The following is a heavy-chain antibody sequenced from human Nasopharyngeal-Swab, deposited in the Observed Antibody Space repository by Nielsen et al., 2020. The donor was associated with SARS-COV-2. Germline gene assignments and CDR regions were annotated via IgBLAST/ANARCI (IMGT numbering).Heavy chain of an antibody. D-gene: IGHD3-3*01. Sequence: SETLSLTCTVSGDSISSLYWSWIRQAPGKGLEWIGYFYNSGISNYNPSLENRVTISGDTSKNQFSLQLKSVTAADTAVYYCATNDLWNGYYLYWGQGTLVTVSS. CDR2: FYNSGIS. CDR1: GDSISSLY. J-gene: IGHJ4*02. V-gene: IGHV4-59*11. CDR3: ATNDLWNGYYLY.